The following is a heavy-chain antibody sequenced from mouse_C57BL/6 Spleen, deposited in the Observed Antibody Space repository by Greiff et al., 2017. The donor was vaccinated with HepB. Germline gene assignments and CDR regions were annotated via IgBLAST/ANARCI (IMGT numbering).Heavy chain of an antibody. J-gene: IGHJ3*01. CDR1: GFTFSSYA. V-gene: IGHV5-4*01. Sequence: EVNVVESGGGLVKPGGSLKLSCAASGFTFSSYAMSWVRQTPEKRLEWVATISDGGSYTYYPDNVKGRFTISRDNAKNNLYLQMSHLKSEDTAMYYCAREDYDYGAWFAYWGQGTLVTVSA. CDR2: ISDGGSYT. CDR3: AREDYDYGAWFAY. D-gene: IGHD2-4*01.